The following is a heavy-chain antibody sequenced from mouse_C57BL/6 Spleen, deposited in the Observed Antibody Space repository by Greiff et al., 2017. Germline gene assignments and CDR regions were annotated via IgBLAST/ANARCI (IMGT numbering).Heavy chain of an antibody. CDR3: TTFYYSNYEGFAY. D-gene: IGHD2-5*01. J-gene: IGHJ3*01. CDR2: IDPENGDT. CDR1: GFNIKDDY. Sequence: VQLQQSGAELVRPGASVKLSCTASGFNIKDDYMHWVKQRPEQGLEWIGWIDPENGDTEYASKFQGKATITADTSSNTAYLQLSSLTSEDTAVYYCTTFYYSNYEGFAYWGQGTLVTVSA. V-gene: IGHV14-4*01.